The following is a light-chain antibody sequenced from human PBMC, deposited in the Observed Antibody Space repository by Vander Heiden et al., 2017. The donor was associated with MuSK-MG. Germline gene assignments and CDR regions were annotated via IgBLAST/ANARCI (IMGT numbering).Light chain of an antibody. Sequence: DIQMTQSPSSLSASVGDRVTITCRAGQTISSYLNWYQQKPGKAPKLLISTASSLQSGVPSRFSGSGSGTDFTLTIRRLQPEDFATYYCQQRDSPPITFGQGTLME. CDR1: QTISSY. J-gene: IGKJ5*01. CDR3: QQRDSPPIT. V-gene: IGKV1-39*01. CDR2: TAS.